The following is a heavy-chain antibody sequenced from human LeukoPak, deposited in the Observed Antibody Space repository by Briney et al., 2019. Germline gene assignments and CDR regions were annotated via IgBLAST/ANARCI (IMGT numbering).Heavy chain of an antibody. D-gene: IGHD2-2*01. CDR2: INPSGGST. J-gene: IGHJ4*02. CDR1: GYTFTSYY. CDR3: ARDVGEYCSSTNCYASHY. V-gene: IGHV1-46*01. Sequence: GASVKVSCKASGYTFTSYYMHWVRQAPGQGLEWMGIINPSGGSTNYAQKFQGRVTMTRDMSTSTVYMELSSLRSDDTAVYYCARDVGEYCSSTNCYASHYWGQGTLVTVSS.